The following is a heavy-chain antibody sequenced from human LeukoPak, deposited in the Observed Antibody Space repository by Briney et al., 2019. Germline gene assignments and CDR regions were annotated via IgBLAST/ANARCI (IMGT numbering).Heavy chain of an antibody. J-gene: IGHJ5*02. Sequence: GGSLRLSCAASGFTFSNYWMHWVRQAPGKGLVWVSRINTDGSRTDYADSVKGRFTISRDNAKNTLYPQMNSLRAEDTAVYYCARGAFGVGHHWFDPWGQGTLVTVSS. V-gene: IGHV3-74*01. CDR2: INTDGSRT. CDR1: GFTFSNYW. CDR3: ARGAFGVGHHWFDP. D-gene: IGHD3-3*01.